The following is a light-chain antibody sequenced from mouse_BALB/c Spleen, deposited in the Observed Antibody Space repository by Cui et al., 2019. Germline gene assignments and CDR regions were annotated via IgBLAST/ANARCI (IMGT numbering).Light chain of an antibody. J-gene: IGKJ5*01. V-gene: IGKV4-68*01. CDR1: VSVSY. Sequence: QISVTQSPALMSASTGEKVTITCSASVSVSYMYWYQQKPRSSPKPWIYLTSNLASGVPVRFSGSGSGTSYFLTISSMEAEDAATYYCQHWSSNPLTFGAGTKLEL. CDR3: QHWSSNPLT. CDR2: LTS.